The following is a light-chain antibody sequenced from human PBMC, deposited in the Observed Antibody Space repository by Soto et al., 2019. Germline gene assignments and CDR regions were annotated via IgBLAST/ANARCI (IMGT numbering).Light chain of an antibody. J-gene: IGKJ5*01. V-gene: IGKV3-15*01. CDR3: QQYNEWPPIT. CDR2: DAS. CDR1: QSVKSH. Sequence: TQSPDTLSLSTGDRATLSCWASQSVKSHLAWYHQKPGQAPRLIIYDASTRVAGVPARFSGSGSGTEFALTISSLQSEDFGVYYCQQYNEWPPITFGQGTRLEVK.